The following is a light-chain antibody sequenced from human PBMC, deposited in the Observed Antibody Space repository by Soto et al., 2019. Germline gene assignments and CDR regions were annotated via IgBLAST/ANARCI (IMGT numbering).Light chain of an antibody. J-gene: IGKJ5*01. CDR2: AAS. CDR3: QKYNSAPLT. V-gene: IGKV1-27*01. CDR1: QSISSY. Sequence: DIRMTQSPSSLSASVGDRITITCRASQSISSYLAWYQQKPGKVPKVLIYAASTLQSGVPSRFSGSGSGTDFTLTISRLLPEDVATYYCQKYNSAPLTFGQGRRLEIK.